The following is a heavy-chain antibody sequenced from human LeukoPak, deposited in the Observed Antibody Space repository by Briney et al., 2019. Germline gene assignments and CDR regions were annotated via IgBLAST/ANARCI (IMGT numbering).Heavy chain of an antibody. CDR2: ISSSSRYI. D-gene: IGHD3-10*02. V-gene: IGHV3-21*01. Sequence: KPGGSLRLSCSASGFTFSTYSMNWVRQAPGKGLEWVSSISSSSRYIYYADSVKGRFTISRDNAKNSLYLQMNSLRAEDTAVYYCAELGITMIGGVWGRGTTVTVSS. CDR1: GFTFSTYS. J-gene: IGHJ6*04. CDR3: AELGITMIGGV.